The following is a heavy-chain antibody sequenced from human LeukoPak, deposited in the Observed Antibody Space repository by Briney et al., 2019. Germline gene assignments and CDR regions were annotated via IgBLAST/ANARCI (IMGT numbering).Heavy chain of an antibody. Sequence: ASVKVSFKASGYTFTSCGISWVRQAPGQGLEWMGWISAYNGNTNYAQKLQGRVTMTTDTSTSTAYMELRSLRSDDTAVYYCARVHDYYVTRRWFDPWGQGTLVTVSS. CDR2: ISAYNGNT. V-gene: IGHV1-18*01. J-gene: IGHJ5*02. CDR3: ARVHDYYVTRRWFDP. CDR1: GYTFTSCG. D-gene: IGHD3-10*02.